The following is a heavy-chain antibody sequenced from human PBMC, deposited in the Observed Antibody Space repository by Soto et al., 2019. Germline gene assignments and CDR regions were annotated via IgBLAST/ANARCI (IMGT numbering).Heavy chain of an antibody. J-gene: IGHJ4*02. CDR3: ARADQSLESGYVPYYFDY. CDR1: GFTFSSYS. CDR2: ISSSSSYI. V-gene: IGHV3-21*01. Sequence: GGSLRLSCAASGFTFSSYSMNWVRQAPGKGLEWVSSISSSSSYIYYADSVKGRFTISRDNAKNSLYLQMNSLRAEDTAVYYCARADQSLESGYVPYYFDYWGQGTLVTVSS. D-gene: IGHD5-12*01.